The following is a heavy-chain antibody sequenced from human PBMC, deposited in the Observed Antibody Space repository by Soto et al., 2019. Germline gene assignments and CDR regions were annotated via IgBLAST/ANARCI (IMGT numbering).Heavy chain of an antibody. CDR2: INHSGST. Sequence: SETLSLTCAVYGGSFSGYYWSWIRQPPGKGLEWIGEINHSGSTNYNPSLKSRVTISVDTSKNQFSLKLSSVTAADTAVYYCARGLDSSGSQKYFQHWGQGTLVTVSS. J-gene: IGHJ1*01. D-gene: IGHD6-19*01. V-gene: IGHV4-34*01. CDR1: GGSFSGYY. CDR3: ARGLDSSGSQKYFQH.